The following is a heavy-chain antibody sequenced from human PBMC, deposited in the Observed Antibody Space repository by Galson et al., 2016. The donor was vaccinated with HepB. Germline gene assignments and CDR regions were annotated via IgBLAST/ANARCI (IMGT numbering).Heavy chain of an antibody. J-gene: IGHJ4*02. V-gene: IGHV3-30*03. Sequence: SLRLSCAASGFTFNNYGMHWVRQAPGKGLEWLAIMSYDGSNKHYADSVKGRFTIYRDNSKNMLSPQMNSLRPEDTALYYCAREWGLRYFEYWGQGTLVTVSS. CDR2: MSYDGSNK. D-gene: IGHD3-16*01. CDR3: AREWGLRYFEY. CDR1: GFTFNNYG.